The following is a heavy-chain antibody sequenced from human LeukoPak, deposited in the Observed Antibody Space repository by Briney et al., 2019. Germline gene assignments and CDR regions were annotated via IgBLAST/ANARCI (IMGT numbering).Heavy chain of an antibody. V-gene: IGHV3-7*01. Sequence: GGSLRLSCTASGFTFSDYWMTWVRQAPGKGPEWVANIKQDGSQRYYVDSVKGRFTISRDNAKNSLYLQMNSLRVEDTAVYYCAREGREMTGFDYWGQGTLVTVSP. D-gene: IGHD1-14*01. CDR2: IKQDGSQR. J-gene: IGHJ4*02. CDR1: GFTFSDYW. CDR3: AREGREMTGFDY.